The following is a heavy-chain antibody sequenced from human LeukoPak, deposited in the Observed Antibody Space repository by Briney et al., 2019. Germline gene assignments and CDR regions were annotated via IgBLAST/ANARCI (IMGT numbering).Heavy chain of an antibody. D-gene: IGHD1-26*01. CDR2: IKQNATEI. Sequence: GGSLRLSCATSGFSFRNSWMSWVRQAPGKGLEWVANIKQNATEIYYADSVKGRLTISRDNARRSLFLQMNILRVEDTALYYCARLNWDDGEVSGFDQWGQGLLVTVSS. J-gene: IGHJ5*02. CDR3: ARLNWDDGEVSGFDQ. CDR1: GFSFRNSW. V-gene: IGHV3-7*01.